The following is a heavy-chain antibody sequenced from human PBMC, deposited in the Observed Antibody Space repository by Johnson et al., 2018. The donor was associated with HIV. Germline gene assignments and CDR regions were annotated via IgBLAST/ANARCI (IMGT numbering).Heavy chain of an antibody. CDR2: FFSVGDV. Sequence: VQLVESGGGLVQPGGSLRLSCAASGITVGTNYMSWVRQAPGKGLEWVSVFFSVGDVYYADPVKGRLPISRDNANNSLYLQMNSLRPEDTAFYYCAKDLPGTSRQEAFDIWGQGTKVTVSS. CDR3: AKDLPGTSRQEAFDI. J-gene: IGHJ3*02. CDR1: GITVGTNY. D-gene: IGHD2-2*01. V-gene: IGHV3-66*02.